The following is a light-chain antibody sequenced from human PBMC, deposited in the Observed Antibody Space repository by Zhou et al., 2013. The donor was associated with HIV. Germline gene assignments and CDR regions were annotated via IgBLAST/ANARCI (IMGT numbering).Light chain of an antibody. V-gene: IGKV1-39*01. J-gene: IGKJ1*01. CDR3: QQYSTYPWT. CDR1: QSISSY. Sequence: DIQMTQSPSSLSASVGDRVTITCRASQSISSYLNWYQHKPGKAPKLLIYGSSSLQSGVPSRFSGSGSGTEFTLSISSLQPEDFATYYCQQYSTYPWTFGQGTKVEIK. CDR2: GSS.